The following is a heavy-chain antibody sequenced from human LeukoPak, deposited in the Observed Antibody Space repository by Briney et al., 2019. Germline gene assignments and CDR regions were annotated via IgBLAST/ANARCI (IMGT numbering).Heavy chain of an antibody. Sequence: SETLSLTCTVCRGSISSYYWSWIRQPPGKGLEWIGYIYYSGSTNYNPSLKSRVTISVDTSKNQFSLKLSSVTAADTAVYYCARTTYYYDSSGYYFSAFDIWGQGTMVTVSS. V-gene: IGHV4-59*01. J-gene: IGHJ3*02. CDR1: RGSISSYY. CDR3: ARTTYYYDSSGYYFSAFDI. D-gene: IGHD3-22*01. CDR2: IYYSGST.